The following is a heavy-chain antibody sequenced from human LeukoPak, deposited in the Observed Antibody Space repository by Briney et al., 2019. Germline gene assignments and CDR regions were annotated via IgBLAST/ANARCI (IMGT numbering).Heavy chain of an antibody. Sequence: GGSLRFSCAASGFTFSNYAMHWVRQTPGNGLEWVAAVSYDGTKKYYADSVKGRFTISRDSSKNTLYLQMNSLGVEDTAVYYCASDYGNPDVVDYWGQGTLVTVSS. V-gene: IGHV3-30-3*01. J-gene: IGHJ4*02. CDR1: GFTFSNYA. CDR3: ASDYGNPDVVDY. D-gene: IGHD4-11*01. CDR2: VSYDGTKK.